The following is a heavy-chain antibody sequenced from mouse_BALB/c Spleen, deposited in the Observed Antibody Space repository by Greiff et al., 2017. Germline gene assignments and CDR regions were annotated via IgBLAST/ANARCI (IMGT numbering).Heavy chain of an antibody. D-gene: IGHD3-3*01. CDR2: IDPENGDT. Sequence: EVQLQQSGAELVRSGASVKLSCTASGFNIKDYYMHWVKQRPEQGLEWIGWIDPENGDTEYAPKFQGKATMTADTSSNTAYLQLSSLTSEDTAVYYCARDYLDYWGQGTTLTVSS. J-gene: IGHJ2*01. V-gene: IGHV14-4*02. CDR1: GFNIKDYY. CDR3: ARDYLDY.